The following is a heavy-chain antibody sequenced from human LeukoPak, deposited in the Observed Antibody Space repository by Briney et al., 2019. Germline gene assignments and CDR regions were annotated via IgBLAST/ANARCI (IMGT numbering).Heavy chain of an antibody. CDR2: IYYSGST. CDR3: ARSYCSGGSCWVYFDY. CDR1: GGSISSYY. Sequence: PETLSLTCTVSGGSISSYYWSWIRQPPGKGLEWIGNIYYSGSTNYNPSLKSRVTISVDTSKNQFSLKLSSVTAADTAIYYCARSYCSGGSCWVYFDYWGQGTLVTVSS. V-gene: IGHV4-59*08. D-gene: IGHD2-15*01. J-gene: IGHJ4*02.